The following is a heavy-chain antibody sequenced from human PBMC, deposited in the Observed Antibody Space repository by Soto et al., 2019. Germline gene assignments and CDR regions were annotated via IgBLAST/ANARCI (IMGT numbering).Heavy chain of an antibody. CDR2: IRGFNDDT. D-gene: IGHD3-22*01. V-gene: IGHV1-18*01. CDR3: ARVDPGQEIVVLTIDY. J-gene: IGHJ4*01. CDR1: GYMFSSYG. Sequence: QVQLLQSGAEVKKPGALVKVSCKASGYMFSSYGLTWVRQAPGQGLEWLGWIRGFNDDTNYAQKVQGRVTMTTDTSTNTAYMELRSLRSDDTAVYYCARVDPGQEIVVLTIDYWGQGTLVTVSS.